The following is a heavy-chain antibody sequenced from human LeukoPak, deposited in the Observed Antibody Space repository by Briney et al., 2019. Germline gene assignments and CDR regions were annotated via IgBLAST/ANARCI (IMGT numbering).Heavy chain of an antibody. D-gene: IGHD2-21*02. J-gene: IGHJ4*02. V-gene: IGHV3-7*04. CDR3: ARGHIVVLTAPDY. CDR2: IKQDGSEK. Sequence: GGSLRLSCAASGFTFSSYWMSWVRQAPGKGLEWVANIKQDGSEKYYVDSVKGRFTISRDNAKNTLYLQMNSLRAEDTAEYYCARGHIVVLTAPDYWGQGTLVTVSS. CDR1: GFTFSSYW.